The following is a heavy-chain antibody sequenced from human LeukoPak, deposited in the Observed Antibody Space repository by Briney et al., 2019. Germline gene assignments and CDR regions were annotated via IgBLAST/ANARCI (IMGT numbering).Heavy chain of an antibody. CDR3: AREGAYFQH. Sequence: SETLSLTCTVSGGSISSSSYYWGWIRQPPGKGLEWIGSIYYSGSTYYNPSLKSRVTISVDTSKNQFSLKLSSVTAADTAVYYCAREGAYFQHGGQGTLVTVSS. CDR2: IYYSGST. D-gene: IGHD3-16*01. CDR1: GGSISSSSYY. J-gene: IGHJ1*01. V-gene: IGHV4-39*07.